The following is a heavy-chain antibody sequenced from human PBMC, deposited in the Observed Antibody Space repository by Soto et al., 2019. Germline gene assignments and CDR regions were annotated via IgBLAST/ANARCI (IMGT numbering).Heavy chain of an antibody. D-gene: IGHD3-16*01. V-gene: IGHV3-30*18. CDR2: ISYDGSNK. CDR1: GFTFSSYG. J-gene: IGHJ4*02. CDR3: AKSWRGGVDY. Sequence: VQLVESGGGLVQPGGSLRLSCAASGFTFSSYGMHWVRQAPGKGLEWVAVISYDGSNKYYADSVKGRFTISRDNSKNPLYLQMNSLRAEDTAVYYCAKSWRGGVDYWGQGTLVTVSS.